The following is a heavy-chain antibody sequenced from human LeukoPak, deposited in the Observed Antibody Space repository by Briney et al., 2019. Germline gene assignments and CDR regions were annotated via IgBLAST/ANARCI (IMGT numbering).Heavy chain of an antibody. D-gene: IGHD1-26*01. CDR1: GFTLSYCR. CDR2: VKYDGSDR. Sequence: GGSLRLSCASPGFTLSYCRMRWVRQAPGKGLEWVANVKYDGSDRNYVDSVKGRFTISRDNARNSLFLQMNSLRAEDTAVYYCLTGSIVGTRLAFGPWGQGTLVTVSS. J-gene: IGHJ5*02. V-gene: IGHV3-7*01. CDR3: LTGSIVGTRLAFGP.